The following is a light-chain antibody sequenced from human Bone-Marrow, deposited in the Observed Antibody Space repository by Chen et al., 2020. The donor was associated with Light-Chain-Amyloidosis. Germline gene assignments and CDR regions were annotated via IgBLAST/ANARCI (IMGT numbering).Light chain of an antibody. Sequence: QPALTPPASASGSPGQSLTISSIGTSSDVGGDNHISWYQQHPDTAPKLMIYEVTNRPSWVPGRFSGSKADNAASLTIWGLQTEDEDDYCCSSYTSTNTLVFGSGTRVTVL. V-gene: IGLV2-14*01. CDR2: EVT. CDR1: SSDVGGDNH. J-gene: IGLJ1*01. CDR3: SSYTSTNTLV.